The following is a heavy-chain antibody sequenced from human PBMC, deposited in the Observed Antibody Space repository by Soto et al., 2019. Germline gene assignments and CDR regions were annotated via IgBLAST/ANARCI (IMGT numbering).Heavy chain of an antibody. CDR1: GGTFSSYT. D-gene: IGHD5-12*01. V-gene: IGHV1-69*02. CDR3: ASQINRRDGYNLGYYFDY. Sequence: QVQLVQSGAEVKKPGSSVKVSCRDSGGTFSSYTISWVRQAPGQGLEWTGRIIPILGIANYAQKFQGRVTITADKSTSTAYMELSSLRSEDTAVYFCASQINRRDGYNLGYYFDYWGQGTLVTVSS. J-gene: IGHJ4*02. CDR2: IIPILGIA.